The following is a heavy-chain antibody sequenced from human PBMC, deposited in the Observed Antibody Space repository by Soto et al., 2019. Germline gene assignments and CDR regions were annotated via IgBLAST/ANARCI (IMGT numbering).Heavy chain of an antibody. V-gene: IGHV1-3*01. Sequence: QVQLVQSGAEVKKPGASVKVSCKASGYTFTTYAIHWVRQAPGQRLEWMGWINPGNGNTKYSQKFQGRVTITRDTSANTAYMELSSLRSEDTAIFYCTRDEAGYTNRGDFAYWGQGTQVTVSS. CDR2: INPGNGNT. CDR1: GYTFTTYA. CDR3: TRDEAGYTNRGDFAY. J-gene: IGHJ4*02. D-gene: IGHD5-12*01.